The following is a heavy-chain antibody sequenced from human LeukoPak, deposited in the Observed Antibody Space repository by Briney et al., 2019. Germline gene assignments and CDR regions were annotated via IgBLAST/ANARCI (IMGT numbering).Heavy chain of an antibody. J-gene: IGHJ3*02. D-gene: IGHD3-22*01. CDR1: GGSISRYY. CDR2: IYYSGST. Sequence: SETLSLTCTVSGGSISRYYWSWIRQPPGKGLEWIGYIYYSGSTNYNPSLKSRVTISVDTSKNQFSLKLSSVTAADTAVYYCARGYDSSGYFDIWGQGTMVTVSS. V-gene: IGHV4-59*01. CDR3: ARGYDSSGYFDI.